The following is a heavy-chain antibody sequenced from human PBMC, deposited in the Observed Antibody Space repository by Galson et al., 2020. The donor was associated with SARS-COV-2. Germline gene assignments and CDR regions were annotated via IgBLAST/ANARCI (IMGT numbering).Heavy chain of an antibody. V-gene: IGHV3-30*01. CDR3: ARPNSGSYYSHFDY. J-gene: IGHJ4*02. D-gene: IGHD1-26*01. CDR2: ISYDGSNK. Sequence: HGESLKISCAASGFTFSSYAMHWVRQAPGKGLEWVAVISYDGSNKYYADSVKGRFTISRDNSKNTLYLQMNSLRAEDTAVYYCARPNSGSYYSHFDYWGQGTLVTVSS. CDR1: GFTFSSYA.